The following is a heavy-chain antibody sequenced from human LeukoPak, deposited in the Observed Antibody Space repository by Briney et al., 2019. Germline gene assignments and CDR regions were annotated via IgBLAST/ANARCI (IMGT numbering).Heavy chain of an antibody. CDR3: ARDLVYYDYVWGSYRRGAPFDY. Sequence: PGGSLRLSCAASGFTFDDYGMSWVRQAPGKGLEWVSGINWNGGSTGYADSVKGRLTISRDNAKNSLYLQMNSLRAEDTALYYCARDLVYYDYVWGSYRRGAPFDYWGQGTLVTVSS. D-gene: IGHD3-16*02. V-gene: IGHV3-20*04. CDR2: INWNGGST. CDR1: GFTFDDYG. J-gene: IGHJ4*02.